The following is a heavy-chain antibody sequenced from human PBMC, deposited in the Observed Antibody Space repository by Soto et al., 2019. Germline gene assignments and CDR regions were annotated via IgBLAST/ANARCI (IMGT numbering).Heavy chain of an antibody. CDR1: GFTFSSYA. D-gene: IGHD6-19*01. V-gene: IGHV3-64D*08. J-gene: IGHJ4*02. Sequence: PGGSLRLSCSASGFTFSSYALHWVRQAPGKGLEYVSAISSTVGSTYYADSVMGRFTISRDNAKNTLYLQMSSLRAEDTAVYYCVKDLGKPMGRYSSVSPLDYWGQGTLVTVSS. CDR3: VKDLGKPMGRYSSVSPLDY. CDR2: ISSTVGST.